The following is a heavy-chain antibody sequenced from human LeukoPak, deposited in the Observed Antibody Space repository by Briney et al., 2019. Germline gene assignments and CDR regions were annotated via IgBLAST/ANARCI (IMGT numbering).Heavy chain of an antibody. CDR1: GFTFSSYW. D-gene: IGHD3-3*01. J-gene: IGHJ6*03. V-gene: IGHV3-7*01. Sequence: GGSLRLSCAASGFTFSSYWMSWVRQAPGKGLEWVANIKQDGSEKYYVDSVKGRFAISRDNAKNSLYLQMNSLRAEDTAVYYCARREGYYDFWSGYYNDYYYYYMDVWGKGTTVTVSS. CDR2: IKQDGSEK. CDR3: ARREGYYDFWSGYYNDYYYYYMDV.